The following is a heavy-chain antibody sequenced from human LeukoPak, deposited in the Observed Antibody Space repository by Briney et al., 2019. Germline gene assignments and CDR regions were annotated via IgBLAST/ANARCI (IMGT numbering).Heavy chain of an antibody. J-gene: IGHJ4*02. D-gene: IGHD6-13*01. CDR3: AIGRGGQQLGDY. V-gene: IGHV5-51*01. Sequence: GESLEISCQGSGYTFSTYCIGWVRQMPGKGLEWMGIIYPDDSDTRYSPSFQGQVTISPDKSISTAYLQWSSLKAWDTAMYYCAIGRGGQQLGDYWGQGTLVTVSS. CDR1: GYTFSTYC. CDR2: IYPDDSDT.